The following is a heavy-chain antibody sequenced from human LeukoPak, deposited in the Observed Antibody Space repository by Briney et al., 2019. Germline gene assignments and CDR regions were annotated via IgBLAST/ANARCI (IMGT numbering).Heavy chain of an antibody. CDR2: INPNSGGT. CDR3: ARSRVVPAARSGAFDI. J-gene: IGHJ3*02. Sequence: ASVKVSCKASGGTFSTYAISWVRQAPGQGLEWMGWINPNSGGTNYAQKFQGRVTMTRDTSISTAYMELSRLRSDDTAVYYCARSRVVPAARSGAFDIWGQGTMVTVSS. V-gene: IGHV1-2*02. CDR1: GGTFSTYA. D-gene: IGHD2-2*01.